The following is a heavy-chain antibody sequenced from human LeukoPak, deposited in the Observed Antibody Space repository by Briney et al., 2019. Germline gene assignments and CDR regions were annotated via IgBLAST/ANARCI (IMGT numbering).Heavy chain of an antibody. CDR3: VRDNRSYNIDD. V-gene: IGHV3-74*01. Sequence: GGSLRLSRADSGFTFSGYWLHSVRQAPGEGVVWVSCIKSDGSFTSIADSARGRVNISRDNAKNTVYLQRDSLRAEYTAVYYCVRDNRSYNIDDWGQGTMVTVSS. CDR2: IKSDGSFT. D-gene: IGHD1-26*01. CDR1: GFTFSGYW. J-gene: IGHJ4*02.